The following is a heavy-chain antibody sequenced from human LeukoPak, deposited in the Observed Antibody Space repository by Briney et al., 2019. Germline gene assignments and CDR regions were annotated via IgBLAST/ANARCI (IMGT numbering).Heavy chain of an antibody. J-gene: IGHJ4*02. CDR1: GYTFTGYS. CDR2: INPNSGGT. V-gene: IGHV1-2*02. CDR3: ARRHGRCSDGSCYYTDY. D-gene: IGHD2-15*01. Sequence: GASVKVSCKASGYTFTGYSMHWVRQAPGQGLEWMGWINPNSGGTNYAQKFQGRVTMTRDTSISTAYMELSRLRSDDTAVYYCARRHGRCSDGSCYYTDYWGQGTLVTVSS.